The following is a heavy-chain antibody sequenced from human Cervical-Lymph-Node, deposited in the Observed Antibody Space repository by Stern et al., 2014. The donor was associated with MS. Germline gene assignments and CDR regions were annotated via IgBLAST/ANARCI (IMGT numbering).Heavy chain of an antibody. V-gene: IGHV2-5*02. D-gene: IGHD1-14*01. CDR1: GLSLSTSEVA. J-gene: IGHJ6*02. CDR2: PYWDDDK. Sequence: QVPLKESGPTLVKPTQTLTLTCTFSGLSLSTSEVAVGWIRQPPGKDLEWLALPYWDDDKYYSPSLKSRRTITKDTSENQLVLTMTNMYPVDTGTYYCAHDVTRNRYGMDVWGQGTTVTVSS. CDR3: AHDVTRNRYGMDV.